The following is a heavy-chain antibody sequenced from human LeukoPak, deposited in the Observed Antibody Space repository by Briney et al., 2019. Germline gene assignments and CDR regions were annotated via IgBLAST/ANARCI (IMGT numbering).Heavy chain of an antibody. Sequence: QPGGSLRLSCAASGFTFSSYDIHWVRQAPGKGLEWVSSITSSGSIIFYADSVKGRFTISRDNAKNSLYLQMNSLRAEDTAVYYCARNLPGLDYWGQGTLVTVSS. CDR2: ITSSGSII. J-gene: IGHJ4*02. V-gene: IGHV3-48*03. CDR3: ARNLPGLDY. CDR1: GFTFSSYD.